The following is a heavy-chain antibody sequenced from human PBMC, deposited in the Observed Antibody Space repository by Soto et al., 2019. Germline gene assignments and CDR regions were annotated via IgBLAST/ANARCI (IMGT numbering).Heavy chain of an antibody. CDR2: INSDGSST. Sequence: GGSLRLSCAASGFTFSSYWMHWVRQAPGKGLVWVSRINSDGSSTSYADSVKGRFTISRDNAKNTLYLQMNSLRAEDTAVYYCARDYGDEREYYYYGMDVWGQGTTVTVSS. CDR1: GFTFSSYW. D-gene: IGHD4-17*01. J-gene: IGHJ6*02. CDR3: ARDYGDEREYYYYGMDV. V-gene: IGHV3-74*01.